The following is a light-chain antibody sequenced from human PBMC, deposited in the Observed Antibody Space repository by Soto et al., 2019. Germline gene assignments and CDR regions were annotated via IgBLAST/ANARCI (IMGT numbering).Light chain of an antibody. CDR3: QGYDNWPPGT. J-gene: IGKJ4*01. Sequence: EVPMTQSPATLYVSPGERATLSCRASQSVSTHLSGYQQSPGQAHSLLIYGASTRATGIPARFSGSGSGTEFTLAISSLQAEDCGVYDCQGYDNWPPGTFGGGTKLEIK. CDR2: GAS. CDR1: QSVSTH. V-gene: IGKV3-15*01.